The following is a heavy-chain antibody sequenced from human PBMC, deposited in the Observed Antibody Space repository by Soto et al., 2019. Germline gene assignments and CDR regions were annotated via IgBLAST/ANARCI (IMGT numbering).Heavy chain of an antibody. V-gene: IGHV4-31*03. CDR2: IDNSGST. D-gene: IGHD3-10*02. Sequence: KPSETLSLTCTVSGASVSTGVYYWTWIRQHPGKGLEWIGYIDNSGSTYYNPSLTGRVGISVDTSKNQFSLNLQSLTAADTAFYYCAGVVSDFDVRRYRTTYFDQWGKGIRVTVS. CDR1: GASVSTGVYY. CDR3: AGVVSDFDVRRYRTTYFDQ. J-gene: IGHJ4*02.